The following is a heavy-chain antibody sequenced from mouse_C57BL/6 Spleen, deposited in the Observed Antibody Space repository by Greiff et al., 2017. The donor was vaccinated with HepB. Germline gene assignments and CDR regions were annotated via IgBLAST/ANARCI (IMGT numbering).Heavy chain of an antibody. CDR2: FYPGSGSI. J-gene: IGHJ1*03. V-gene: IGHV1-62-2*01. CDR1: GYTFTEYT. CDR3: ARHEALYYGNYGYFDV. D-gene: IGHD2-1*01. Sequence: QVQLQQSGAELVKPGASVKLSCKASGYTFTEYTIHWVKPRSGQGLEWIGWFYPGSGSIKYNEKFKDKATLTADKSSSTVYMELSRLTSEDSAVYFCARHEALYYGNYGYFDVWGTGTTVTVSS.